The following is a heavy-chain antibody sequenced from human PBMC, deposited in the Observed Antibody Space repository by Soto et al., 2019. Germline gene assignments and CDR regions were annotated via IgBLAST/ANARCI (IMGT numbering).Heavy chain of an antibody. J-gene: IGHJ4*02. CDR1: GFTVSSNY. D-gene: IGHD6-13*01. CDR2: IYSGGST. V-gene: IGHV3-53*02. Sequence: EVQLVETGGGLIQPGGSLRLSCAASGFTVSSNYMSWVRQAPGKGLEWVSVIYSGGSTYYADSVTGRFTISRDNSKNTRYLQMNSLSSEDTAVYYCARDLGIAAAEGDYCGQGTLVTVSS. CDR3: ARDLGIAAAEGDY.